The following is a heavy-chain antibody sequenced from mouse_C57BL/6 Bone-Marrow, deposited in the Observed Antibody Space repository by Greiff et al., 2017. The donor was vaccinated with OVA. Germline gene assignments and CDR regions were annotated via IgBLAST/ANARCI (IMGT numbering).Heavy chain of an antibody. Sequence: VQLQQSGPELVKPGASVKISCKASGYSFTGYYMNWVKQSPEQSLEWIGEINPSTGGTTYNQKFKDKATLTVDKSSSTAYMQLKSLTSEDSAVYYCARQEISYYGSSSFADWGQGTLVTVSA. CDR2: INPSTGGT. CDR3: ARQEISYYGSSSFAD. D-gene: IGHD1-1*01. J-gene: IGHJ3*01. V-gene: IGHV1-42*01. CDR1: GYSFTGYY.